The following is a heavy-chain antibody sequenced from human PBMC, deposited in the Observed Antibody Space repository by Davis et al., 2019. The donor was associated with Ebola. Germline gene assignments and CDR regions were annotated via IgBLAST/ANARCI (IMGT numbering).Heavy chain of an antibody. CDR1: VCTFSSYA. J-gene: IGHJ6*02. D-gene: IGHD6-13*01. V-gene: IGHV1-69*13. CDR2: IIAILGTA. Sequence: SSVTVSCMPSVCTFSSYAISWVRQVPGQGLEWMGGIIAILGTANYAQKFQGRVTITADESTSTAYMELSSLRSEDTAVYYCAREGIAAAVSYYGMDVWGQGTTVTVSS. CDR3: AREGIAAAVSYYGMDV.